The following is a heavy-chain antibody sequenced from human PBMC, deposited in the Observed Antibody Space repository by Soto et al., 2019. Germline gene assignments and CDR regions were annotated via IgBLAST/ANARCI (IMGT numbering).Heavy chain of an antibody. J-gene: IGHJ4*02. Sequence: QVHLEESGGRVVQPGTSLRLSCEASGFTFSDYAMHWIRQPPGKGLEWVAIISYEGSEKYYSDSVNGRFTISRDNSKYTVYLQMNSVRGDDTAVYYCARTYYDFWSGFSDWGQGALVTVSS. CDR1: GFTFSDYA. CDR2: ISYEGSEK. V-gene: IGHV3-30*03. D-gene: IGHD3-3*01. CDR3: ARTYYDFWSGFSD.